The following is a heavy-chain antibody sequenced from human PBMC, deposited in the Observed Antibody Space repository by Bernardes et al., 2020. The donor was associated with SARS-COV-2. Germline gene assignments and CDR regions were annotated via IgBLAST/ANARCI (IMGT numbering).Heavy chain of an antibody. CDR2: INPNSGGT. CDR3: ARDSFSDGTNYYHFGMDV. V-gene: IGHV1-2*02. Sequence: ASVKVSCKASGYTFTGYYMHWVRQAPGQGLEWMGWINPNSGGTNYAQKFQGRVTMTRDTSISTAYMELSRLRSDDTAVYYCARDSFSDGTNYYHFGMDVWGQGTTVTVSS. CDR1: GYTFTGYY. J-gene: IGHJ6*02. D-gene: IGHD1-1*01.